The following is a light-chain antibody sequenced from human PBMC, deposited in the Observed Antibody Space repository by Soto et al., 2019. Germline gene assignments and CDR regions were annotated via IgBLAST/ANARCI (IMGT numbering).Light chain of an antibody. CDR2: GAS. V-gene: IGKV3-20*01. J-gene: IGKJ3*01. CDR3: QQYGTSPT. CDR1: QSVSSSF. Sequence: EIVLTQSPGTLSLSQGERATLSCRASQSVSSSFLAWYQQKPGQAPRLLIYGASIRATGIPDRFSGSGSGTDFTLTISRLEPEDFAVYYCQQYGTSPTFGPGTKVDIK.